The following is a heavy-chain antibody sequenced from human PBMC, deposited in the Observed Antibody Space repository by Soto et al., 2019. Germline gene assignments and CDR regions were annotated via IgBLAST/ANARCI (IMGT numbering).Heavy chain of an antibody. CDR1: GFAFSSYG. CDR3: AKDLYNLTIFGVIPRRGYYYHYGMAI. J-gene: IGHJ6*02. D-gene: IGHD3-3*01. Sequence: GGSLRLSGAASGFAFSSYGMHWIGRSPGKVREWGGVISYDARNKYYTDSVKGRFTITRDNSKNTLYMQMTRLRAQDTALYYCAKDLYNLTIFGVIPRRGYYYHYGMAIWAQGPKVTV. CDR2: ISYDARNK. V-gene: IGHV3-30*18.